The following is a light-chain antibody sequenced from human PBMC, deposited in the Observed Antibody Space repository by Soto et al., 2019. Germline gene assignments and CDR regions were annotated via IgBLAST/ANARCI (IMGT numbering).Light chain of an antibody. V-gene: IGKV1-5*03. CDR3: QQHTT. CDR1: QGISRW. J-gene: IGKJ1*01. CDR2: KAS. Sequence: DIQMTQSPSTLSASVGDRVTITCRGSQGISRWLAWYQLKPGKAPRLLIYKASSLASGVPSRFSGGGSGTEFTLTIRSLQPEDVATYHCQQHTTFGQGTKVEI.